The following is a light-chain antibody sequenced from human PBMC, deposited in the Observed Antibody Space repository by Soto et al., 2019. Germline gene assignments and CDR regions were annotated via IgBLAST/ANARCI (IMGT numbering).Light chain of an antibody. CDR1: SSDIGGYNY. CDR3: ASYTSSYTGV. Sequence: QSALTQPAPVSGSPGQSITISCSGTSSDIGGYNYVSWYQQHPGKAPKLVIYDVSDRPSGVSSRFSGSKSGNTASLTISGLQAEDEADYYCASYTSSYTGVFGGGTKLTVL. CDR2: DVS. J-gene: IGLJ2*01. V-gene: IGLV2-14*03.